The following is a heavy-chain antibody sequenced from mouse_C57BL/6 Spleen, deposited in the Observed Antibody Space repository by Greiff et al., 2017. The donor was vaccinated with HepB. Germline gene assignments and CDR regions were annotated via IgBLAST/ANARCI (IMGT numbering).Heavy chain of an antibody. J-gene: IGHJ2*01. CDR3: AREGITTVVDY. Sequence: DVKLVESGGGLVKPGGSLKLSCAASGFTFSDYGMHWVRQAPEKGLEWVAYISSGSSTIYYADTVKGRFTISRDNAKNTLFLQMTSLRSEDTAMYYCAREGITTVVDYWGQGTTLTVSS. D-gene: IGHD1-1*01. V-gene: IGHV5-17*01. CDR1: GFTFSDYG. CDR2: ISSGSSTI.